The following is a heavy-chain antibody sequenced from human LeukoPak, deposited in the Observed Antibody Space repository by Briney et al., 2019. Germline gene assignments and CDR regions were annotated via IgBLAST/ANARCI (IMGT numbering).Heavy chain of an antibody. Sequence: GGSLRLSCAASGFTFSSYWMSWVRQAPGKGLEWVANIKQDGREKYYLDSVKGRFTISRDNAKNSLYLQMNSLRAVDTAVYYCANYLDTAMVFDYWGQGTLVTVSS. CDR2: IKQDGREK. V-gene: IGHV3-7*01. CDR3: ANYLDTAMVFDY. CDR1: GFTFSSYW. J-gene: IGHJ4*02. D-gene: IGHD5-18*01.